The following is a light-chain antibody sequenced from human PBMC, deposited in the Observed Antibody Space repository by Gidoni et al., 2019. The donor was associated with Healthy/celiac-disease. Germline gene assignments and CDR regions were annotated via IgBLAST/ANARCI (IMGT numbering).Light chain of an antibody. CDR1: QSLLHSNGYNY. J-gene: IGKJ2*01. CDR3: MQALQTPRT. CDR2: LGS. V-gene: IGKV2-28*01. Sequence: DILMTQSPLSLPVTPGEPASISCRSSQSLLHSNGYNYLDWYLQKPGQSPKLLIYLGSNRASGVPDRFSGSGSGTDFTLKISRVEAEDVGVYYCMQALQTPRTVGQGTKLEIK.